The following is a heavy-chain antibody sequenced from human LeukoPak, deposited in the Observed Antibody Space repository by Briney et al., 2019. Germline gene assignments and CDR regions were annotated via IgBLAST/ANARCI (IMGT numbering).Heavy chain of an antibody. CDR2: ISGSGGST. V-gene: IGHV3-23*01. D-gene: IGHD3-22*01. CDR3: ANRNYYDSSGYYFYYSDY. CDR1: GLTFSSYA. Sequence: PGGSLRLSCAASGLTFSSYAMSWVRQAPGKGLEWVSAISGSGGSTYYADSVKGRFTISRDNSKNTLYLQMNSLRAEDTAVYYCANRNYYDSSGYYFYYSDYWGQGTLVTVSS. J-gene: IGHJ4*02.